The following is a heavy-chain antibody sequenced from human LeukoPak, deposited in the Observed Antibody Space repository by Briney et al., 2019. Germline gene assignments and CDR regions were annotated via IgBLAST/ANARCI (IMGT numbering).Heavy chain of an antibody. D-gene: IGHD2-2*02. CDR2: LTGSGAST. Sequence: PGGSLRLSCAASGFTFSSYAMSWVRQAPGKGLEWVSTLTGSGASTYYADSVKGRFTISRDNSKNTLYLQMNSLETEDTAVYYCTTGAPAAIEDYYYYGMDVWGQGTTVTVSS. V-gene: IGHV3-23*01. J-gene: IGHJ6*02. CDR3: TTGAPAAIEDYYYYGMDV. CDR1: GFTFSSYA.